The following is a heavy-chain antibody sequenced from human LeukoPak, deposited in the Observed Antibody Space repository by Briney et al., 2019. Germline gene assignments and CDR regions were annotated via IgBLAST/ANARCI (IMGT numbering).Heavy chain of an antibody. CDR2: INLSGGST. Sequence: ASVKVSCKASGFTFINYYMHWVRQAPGQGLEWLGIINLSGGSTHYPQKFQDRVTMTRDTSTSTVYMELSSLRSEDTAVYYCARDLDYGEKSQDYWGQGTLVTVSS. CDR3: ARDLDYGEKSQDY. J-gene: IGHJ4*02. CDR1: GFTFINYY. V-gene: IGHV1-46*01. D-gene: IGHD4/OR15-4a*01.